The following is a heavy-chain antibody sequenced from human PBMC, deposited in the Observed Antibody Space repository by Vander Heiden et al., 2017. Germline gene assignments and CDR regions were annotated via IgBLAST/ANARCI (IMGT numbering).Heavy chain of an antibody. CDR3: ARARSARIAARPGVAVDY. V-gene: IGHV3-33*01. CDR1: GFTFSSYG. D-gene: IGHD6-6*01. Sequence: VQPGRSLRLSCAASGFTFSSYGMHWVGQAPGKGLAWVAVIWYDGSKKYEADSVKGRFTISLDNSKNTLYLQMNSLRAEDTAVYYCARARSARIAARPGVAVDYWGQGTLVTVSS. J-gene: IGHJ4*02. CDR2: IWYDGSKK.